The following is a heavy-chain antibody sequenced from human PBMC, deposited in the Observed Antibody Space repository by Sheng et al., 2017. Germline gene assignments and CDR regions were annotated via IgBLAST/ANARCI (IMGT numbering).Heavy chain of an antibody. CDR3: ARDIVTGDRRGAWFDP. CDR2: IIPILGIA. CDR1: GGTFSSYT. J-gene: IGHJ5*02. Sequence: QVQLVQSGAEVKKPGSSVKVSCKASGGTFSSYTISWVRQAPGQGLEWMGGIIPILGIANYAQKFQGRVTITADKSTSTAYMELSSLRSEDTAVYYCARDIVTGDRRGAWFDPWGPGNPGHRLL. V-gene: IGHV1-69*08. D-gene: IGHD7-27*01.